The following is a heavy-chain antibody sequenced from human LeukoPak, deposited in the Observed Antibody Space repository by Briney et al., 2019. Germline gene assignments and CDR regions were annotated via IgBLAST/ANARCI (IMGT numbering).Heavy chain of an antibody. CDR1: GGSFSGYY. D-gene: IGHD1-26*01. Sequence: SETLSLTCAVYGGSFSGYYWSWIRQPPGKGLEWIGEINHSGSTNYNPSLKSRVTISVHTSKNPVTRKLSSVTAADTAVYYCARWEGGSYYDFDYWGEGTLVSVSS. CDR2: INHSGST. CDR3: ARWEGGSYYDFDY. J-gene: IGHJ4*02. V-gene: IGHV4-34*01.